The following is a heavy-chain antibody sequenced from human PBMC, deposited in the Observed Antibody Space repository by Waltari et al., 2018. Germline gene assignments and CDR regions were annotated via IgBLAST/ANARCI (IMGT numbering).Heavy chain of an antibody. CDR3: ARGRAAARSYFDY. V-gene: IGHV4-34*01. CDR1: GGSFSGYY. J-gene: IGHJ4*02. Sequence: QVQLQQWGAGLLKPSETLSLTCAVYGGSFSGYYWSWIRQPPGKGLEWIGEIKHSGSTNYNPSLKSRVTISVDTSKNQFSLKLSSVTAADTAVYYCARGRAAARSYFDYWGQGTLVTVSS. CDR2: IKHSGST. D-gene: IGHD6-6*01.